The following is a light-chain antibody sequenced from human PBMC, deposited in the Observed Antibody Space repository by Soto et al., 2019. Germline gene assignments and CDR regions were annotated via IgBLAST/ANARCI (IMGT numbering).Light chain of an antibody. CDR2: ATS. V-gene: IGKV1-39*01. CDR3: QQSYSTPFT. J-gene: IGKJ3*01. CDR1: QSISNY. Sequence: DIQMAQSPSSLSASVGDRVIITCRASQSISNYLHWYQQKPGKAPNLLIYATSSLQSGVPSRFSGSGSGPDFTLAISSLQPEDFATYYCQQSYSTPFTFGPGTKVDIK.